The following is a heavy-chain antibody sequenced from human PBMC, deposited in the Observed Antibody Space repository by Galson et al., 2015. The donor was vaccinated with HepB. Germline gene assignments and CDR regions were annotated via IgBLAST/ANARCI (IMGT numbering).Heavy chain of an antibody. J-gene: IGHJ6*02. CDR1: GDSVSSNSAA. CDR3: AKVVAYYDFWSGYYYYYYGMDV. Sequence: CAISGDSVSSNSAAWNWIRQSPSRGLEWLGRTYYRSKWYNDYAVSVKSRITINPDTSKNQFSLQLNSVTPEDTAVYYCAKVVAYYDFWSGYYYYYYGMDVWGQGTTVTVSS. V-gene: IGHV6-1*01. D-gene: IGHD3-3*01. CDR2: TYYRSKWYN.